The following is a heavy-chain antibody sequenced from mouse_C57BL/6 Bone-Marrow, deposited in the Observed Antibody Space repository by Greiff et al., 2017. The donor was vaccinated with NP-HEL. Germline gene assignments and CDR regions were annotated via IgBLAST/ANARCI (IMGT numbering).Heavy chain of an antibody. CDR3: ARGGYGNFDY. J-gene: IGHJ2*01. Sequence: QVQLQQPGTELVKPGASVKLSCKASGYTFTSYWMHWVKQRPGQGLEWIGNINPGNGGTNYNEKLKSKATLTVDKSSSTAYMQLSSLTSEDSAGDYCARGGYGNFDYWGQGTTLTVSA. CDR2: INPGNGGT. D-gene: IGHD2-1*01. CDR1: GYTFTSYW. V-gene: IGHV1-53*01.